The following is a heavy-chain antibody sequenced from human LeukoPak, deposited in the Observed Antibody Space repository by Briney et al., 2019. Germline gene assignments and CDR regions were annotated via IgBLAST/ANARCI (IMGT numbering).Heavy chain of an antibody. J-gene: IGHJ6*03. D-gene: IGHD1-26*01. CDR1: GGTFSSYA. V-gene: IGHV1-69*13. CDR2: IIPIFGTA. Sequence: SVKVSCKASGGTFSSYAISWVRPAPGQGLEWMGGIIPIFGTANYAQKFQGRVTITADESTSTAYMELSSLRSEDTAVYYCASSSTTPYYYYYMDVWGKGTTVTVSS. CDR3: ASSSTTPYYYYYMDV.